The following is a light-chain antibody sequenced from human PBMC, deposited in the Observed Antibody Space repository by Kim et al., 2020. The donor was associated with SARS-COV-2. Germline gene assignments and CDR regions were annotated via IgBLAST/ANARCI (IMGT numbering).Light chain of an antibody. V-gene: IGLV1-44*01. Sequence: GQRVPISCSGSSSSIGSNTVTWYQQLPGTAPKLLIYSNNQRPSGVPDRFSGSKSGTSASLAISGLQSEDEADYYCSTWDDSLNGPVFGGGTQLTVL. CDR1: SSSIGSNT. J-gene: IGLJ2*01. CDR3: STWDDSLNGPV. CDR2: SNN.